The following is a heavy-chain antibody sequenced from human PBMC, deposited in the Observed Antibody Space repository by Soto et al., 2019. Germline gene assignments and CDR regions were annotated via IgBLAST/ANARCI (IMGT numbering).Heavy chain of an antibody. CDR3: AAGTDIVVVPAAPYYYYGMDV. CDR1: GFTFTSSA. D-gene: IGHD2-2*01. V-gene: IGHV1-58*01. Sequence: SVKVSCKASGFTFTSSAVQWVRQARGQRLEWIGWIVVGSGNTNYAQKFQERATITRDMSTSTAYMELSSLRSEDTAVYYCAAGTDIVVVPAAPYYYYGMDVWGQGTTVTVSS. J-gene: IGHJ6*02. CDR2: IVVGSGNT.